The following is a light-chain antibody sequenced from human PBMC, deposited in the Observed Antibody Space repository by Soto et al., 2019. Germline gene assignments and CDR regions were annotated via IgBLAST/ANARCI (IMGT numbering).Light chain of an antibody. V-gene: IGKV1-33*01. CDR2: DAS. J-gene: IGKJ1*01. CDR3: QQSYSAPRT. CDR1: QDISNY. Sequence: DIQMTQSPFSLSASVGDRVTITCQASQDISNYLNWYQQKPGKAPKLLIYDASNLETGVPSRFSGSGSGTDFTFTISSLHPEDFATYYCQQSYSAPRTFGQGTKVDIK.